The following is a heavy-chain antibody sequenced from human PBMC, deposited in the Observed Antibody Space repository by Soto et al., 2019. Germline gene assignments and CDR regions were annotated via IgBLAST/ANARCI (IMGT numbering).Heavy chain of an antibody. CDR3: EREVSMVRGFPKYYFDY. J-gene: IGHJ4*02. V-gene: IGHV1-69*01. CDR2: IIPIFGTA. CDR1: GGTFSSYA. D-gene: IGHD3-10*01. Sequence: QVQLVQSGAEVKKPGSSVKVSCKASGGTFSSYAISWVRQAPGQGLEWMGGIIPIFGTANYAQKFQGRVTITADESTSTADMELSSLRSEDMAVYYCEREVSMVRGFPKYYFDYWGQGTLVTVSS.